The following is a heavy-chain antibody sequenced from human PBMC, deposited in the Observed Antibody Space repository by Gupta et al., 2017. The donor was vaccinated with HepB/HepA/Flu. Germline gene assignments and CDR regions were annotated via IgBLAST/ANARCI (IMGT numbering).Heavy chain of an antibody. J-gene: IGHJ4*02. Sequence: QVQLQESGPGLVKPSETLSLTCTVSGGSISSYYWSWIRQPPGTGLEWIGYIYYSGSTNYNPSLKSRVTISVDTSKNQFSLKLSSVTAADTAVYYCARTEVTGAGASWFGELFYFDYWGQGTLVTVSS. V-gene: IGHV4-59*08. CDR1: GGSISSYY. CDR2: IYYSGST. D-gene: IGHD3-10*01. CDR3: ARTEVTGAGASWFGELFYFDY.